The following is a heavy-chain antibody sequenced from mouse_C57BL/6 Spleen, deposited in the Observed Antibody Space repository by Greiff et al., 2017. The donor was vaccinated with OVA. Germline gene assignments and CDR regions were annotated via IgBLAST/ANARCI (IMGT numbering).Heavy chain of an antibody. V-gene: IGHV1-19*01. D-gene: IGHD1-1*01. CDR2: INPYNGGT. J-gene: IGHJ4*01. CDR1: GYTFTDYY. Sequence: VQLQQSGPVLVKPGASVKMSCKASGYTFTDYYMNWVKQSHGKSLEWIGFINPYNGGTSYNQKFKGKATLTVDKSSSTAYMELNSLTSEDSAVYYCARKGDYYGSSYDAMDYWGQGTSVTVSS. CDR3: ARKGDYYGSSYDAMDY.